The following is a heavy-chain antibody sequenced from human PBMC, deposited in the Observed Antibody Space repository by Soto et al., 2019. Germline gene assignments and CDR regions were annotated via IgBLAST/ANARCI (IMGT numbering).Heavy chain of an antibody. Sequence: ASVKPSCTASGYTFTSYGISWVRQAPGQGLEWMGWISAYNGNTNYAQKLQGRVTMTTDTSTSTAYMELRSLRSDDTAVYYCARDGPMDRAFDIWGQGTMVTVSS. D-gene: IGHD3-10*01. CDR1: GYTFTSYG. CDR3: ARDGPMDRAFDI. V-gene: IGHV1-18*01. CDR2: ISAYNGNT. J-gene: IGHJ3*02.